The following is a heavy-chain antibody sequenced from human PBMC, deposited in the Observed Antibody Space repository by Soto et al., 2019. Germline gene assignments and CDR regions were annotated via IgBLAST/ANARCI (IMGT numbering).Heavy chain of an antibody. CDR3: SRGVLA. CDR1: VASVSSVGYS. V-gene: IGHV4-30-2*01. J-gene: IGHJ5*02. D-gene: IGHD2-8*01. CDR2: ISPFGTP. Sequence: QVQLKESGSTRVRPSQTLSLTCSVSVASVSSVGYSWRWPRQPPGKGLEWIGFISPFGTPDDNPSLKRRVTISVDRSKTHISLELSSVTAADTAVYYCSRGVLAWGPGTLVTVSS.